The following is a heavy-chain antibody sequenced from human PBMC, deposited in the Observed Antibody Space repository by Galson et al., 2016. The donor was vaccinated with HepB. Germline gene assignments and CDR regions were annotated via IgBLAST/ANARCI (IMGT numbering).Heavy chain of an antibody. Sequence: SLRLSCAASGFTFSNFWMSWVRQAPGKGLEWVASIKEDRSEIQYVDSVKGRFTISRDNAKNSLYIQMNSLRGEDTAVYYCARGGLVGGGFLVYWGQGTLVTVAS. D-gene: IGHD1-26*01. CDR1: GFTFSNFW. J-gene: IGHJ4*02. V-gene: IGHV3-7*03. CDR2: IKEDRSEI. CDR3: ARGGLVGGGFLVY.